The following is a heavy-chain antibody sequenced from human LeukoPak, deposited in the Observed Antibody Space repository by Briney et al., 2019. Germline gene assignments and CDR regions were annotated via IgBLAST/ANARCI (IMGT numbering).Heavy chain of an antibody. CDR1: RFTFSSYW. Sequence: GGSLRLTCAASRFTFSSYWMSWVRQAPGKGLEWVANIKQDGSEKYYVDSVKGRFTISRDNAKNSLYLQMNSLRAEDTAVYYCARHVVVVAARSSMFDPWGQGTLVTVSS. D-gene: IGHD2-15*01. V-gene: IGHV3-7*01. CDR2: IKQDGSEK. J-gene: IGHJ5*02. CDR3: ARHVVVVAARSSMFDP.